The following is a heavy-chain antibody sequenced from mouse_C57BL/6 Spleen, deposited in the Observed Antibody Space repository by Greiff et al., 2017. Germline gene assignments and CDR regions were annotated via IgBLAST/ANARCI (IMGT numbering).Heavy chain of an antibody. D-gene: IGHD1-1*01. CDR2: ISGGGGNT. J-gene: IGHJ1*03. CDR3: ARHAYYYGSHWYFDV. CDR1: GFTFSSYT. V-gene: IGHV5-9*01. Sequence: EVKLVESGGGLVKPGGSLKLSCAASGFTFSSYTMSWVRQTPEKRLEWVATISGGGGNTYYPDSVKGRFTISSDHAKNTLYLQMSSLRSEDTALYYCARHAYYYGSHWYFDVWGTGTTVTVSS.